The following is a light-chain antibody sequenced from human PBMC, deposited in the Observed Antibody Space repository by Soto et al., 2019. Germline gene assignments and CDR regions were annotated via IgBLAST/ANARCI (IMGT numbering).Light chain of an antibody. CDR2: DVT. Sequence: QSALTQPASVSGSPGQSITISCTGTSSDIDGYNFVSWYQQHPGKAPKLMIYDVTNRPPGLSDRFSGSKSGNTASLTISGLQAEDEADYYCSSYTTSSTLVFGGGTKLTVL. V-gene: IGLV2-14*03. CDR1: SSDIDGYNF. CDR3: SSYTTSSTLV. J-gene: IGLJ3*02.